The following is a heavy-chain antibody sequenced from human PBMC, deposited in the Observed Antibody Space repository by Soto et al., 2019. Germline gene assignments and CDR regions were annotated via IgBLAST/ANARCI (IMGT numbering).Heavy chain of an antibody. V-gene: IGHV1-8*01. D-gene: IGHD3-3*01. CDR3: AREGILFSGVSVVYGMDV. J-gene: IGHJ6*02. Sequence: QVQLVQSGAEVKKPGASVKVSCKASGYSFTRHDINWVRQAPGQGLEWMGWINPSSGNTGYAQRFLGRLTMTTDTSTSTAYMELSGLKSEDTAIYYCAREGILFSGVSVVYGMDVWGQGTTVTVPS. CDR2: INPSSGNT. CDR1: GYSFTRHD.